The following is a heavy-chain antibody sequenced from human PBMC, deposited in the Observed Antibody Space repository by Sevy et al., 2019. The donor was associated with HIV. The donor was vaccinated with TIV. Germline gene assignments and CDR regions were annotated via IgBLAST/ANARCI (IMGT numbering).Heavy chain of an antibody. CDR2: IQYDGSNK. D-gene: IGHD2-21*01. CDR3: VKEGGGEGGDH. J-gene: IGHJ4*02. V-gene: IGHV3-30*02. CDR1: GFSFSSYG. Sequence: GGSLRLSCAASGFSFSSYGMHWVRQAPGKGLEWMSCIQYDGSNKDYADSVKGRFTISGDNSKNTLYLQMNSLRVEDTAVFYCVKEGGGEGGDHWGQGTLVTVSS.